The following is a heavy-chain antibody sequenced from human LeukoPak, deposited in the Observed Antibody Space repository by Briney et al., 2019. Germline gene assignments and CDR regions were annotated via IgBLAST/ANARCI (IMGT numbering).Heavy chain of an antibody. V-gene: IGHV3-30*18. D-gene: IGHD3-10*01. CDR1: GFTFSSYS. Sequence: GGSLRLSCAASGFTFSSYSMNWVRQAPGKGLEWVAVISYDGSNKYYADSVKGRFTISRDNSKNTLYLQMNSLRAEDTAVYYCAKESYYYGSGSTGDAFDIWGQGTMVTVSS. CDR3: AKESYYYGSGSTGDAFDI. CDR2: ISYDGSNK. J-gene: IGHJ3*02.